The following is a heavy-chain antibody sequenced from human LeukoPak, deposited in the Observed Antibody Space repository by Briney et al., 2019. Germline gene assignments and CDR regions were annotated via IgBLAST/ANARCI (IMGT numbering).Heavy chain of an antibody. CDR2: IYSSGST. J-gene: IGHJ4*02. V-gene: IGHV4-4*07. D-gene: IGHD4-23*01. Sequence: SETLSLTCTVSGGSINSYYWSWIRQPAGKGLEWIGRIYSSGSTNYNPALKSRVSMSVAASTTQSPLKLTSVTAADTAVYYCARGRKATVVTMWGQGILVPVSS. CDR3: ARGRKATVVTM. CDR1: GGSINSYY.